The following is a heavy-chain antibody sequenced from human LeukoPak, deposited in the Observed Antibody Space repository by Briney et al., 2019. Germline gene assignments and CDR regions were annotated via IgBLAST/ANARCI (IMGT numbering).Heavy chain of an antibody. D-gene: IGHD3-3*01. CDR2: IYSSGST. CDR1: GGSISSSNW. Sequence: PSETLSLTCAVSGGSISSSNWWSWVRQPPGKGLEWIGYIYSSGSTNYNPSLKSRVTISVDTSKNQFSLKLSSVTAADTAVYYCAAGLYDFWSGAGFTGNMDVWGKGTTVTVSS. CDR3: AAGLYDFWSGAGFTGNMDV. V-gene: IGHV4-4*02. J-gene: IGHJ6*03.